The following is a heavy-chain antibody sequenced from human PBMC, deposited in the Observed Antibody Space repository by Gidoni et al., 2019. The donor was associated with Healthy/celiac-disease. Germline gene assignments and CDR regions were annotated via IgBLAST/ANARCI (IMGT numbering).Heavy chain of an antibody. J-gene: IGHJ4*02. CDR3: ARASDFWSGYLDY. CDR2: ISYDGSNK. V-gene: IGHV3-30-3*01. D-gene: IGHD3-3*01. Sequence: QAPGKGLEWVAVISYDGSNKYYADSVKGRFTISRDNSKNTLYLQMNSLRAEDTAVYYCARASDFWSGYLDYWGQGTLVTVSS.